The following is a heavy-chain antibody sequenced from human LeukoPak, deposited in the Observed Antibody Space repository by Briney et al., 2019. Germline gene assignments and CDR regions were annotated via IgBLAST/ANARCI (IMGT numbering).Heavy chain of an antibody. CDR1: GGTISSYY. CDR3: ARHSRSVDYGSGSYTWDY. V-gene: IGHV4-59*08. CDR2: IHDSGST. J-gene: IGHJ4*02. Sequence: SETLSLTCTVSGGTISSYYWNWIRRPPGKGLEWIGYIHDSGSTKYNPSLKSRVTISVDTSRNQFSLKLSSVTAADTAVYYCARHSRSVDYGSGSYTWDYWGQGTLVTVSS. D-gene: IGHD3-10*01.